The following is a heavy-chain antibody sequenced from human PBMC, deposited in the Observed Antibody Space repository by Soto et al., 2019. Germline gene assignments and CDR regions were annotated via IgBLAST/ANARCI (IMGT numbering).Heavy chain of an antibody. Sequence: ASVKVSCKASGYTFTSYYMHWVRQAPGQGLEWMGIINPSGGSTSYAQKFQGGVTMTRDASTSTVYMELSSLRSEDTAVYYCASAGYDILTGRYYYGMDVWGQGTTVTVSS. CDR2: INPSGGST. CDR1: GYTFTSYY. CDR3: ASAGYDILTGRYYYGMDV. J-gene: IGHJ6*02. V-gene: IGHV1-46*01. D-gene: IGHD3-9*01.